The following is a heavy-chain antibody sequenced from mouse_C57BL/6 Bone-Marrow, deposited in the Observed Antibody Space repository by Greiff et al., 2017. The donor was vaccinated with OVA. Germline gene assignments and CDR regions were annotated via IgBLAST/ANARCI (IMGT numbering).Heavy chain of an antibody. D-gene: IGHD3-2*02. J-gene: IGHJ4*01. Sequence: QVQLQQSGAALARPGATVNLSCTASGYTFTSYGISWVKQRTGQGLEWIGEIYPRSGNTYYKEKCKGMATLSADKSSSTAYMELRSLTSEDSAVYFGARGGAQATYYYAMDYWGQGTSVTVSS. CDR2: IYPRSGNT. CDR1: GYTFTSYG. CDR3: ARGGAQATYYYAMDY. V-gene: IGHV1-81*01.